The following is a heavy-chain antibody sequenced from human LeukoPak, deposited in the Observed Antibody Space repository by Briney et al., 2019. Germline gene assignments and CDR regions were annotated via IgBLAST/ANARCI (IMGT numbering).Heavy chain of an antibody. V-gene: IGHV3-21*01. J-gene: IGHJ4*02. Sequence: PGGSLRLSCATSGFTFSVYSINWVRQAPGKGLEWVSSISRSGTLIYYADSVKGRFTISRDNAKNSLYLQMNSLRAEDTAVYYCARGGGWGQGTLVTVSS. D-gene: IGHD3-16*01. CDR3: ARGGG. CDR1: GFTFSVYS. CDR2: ISRSGTLI.